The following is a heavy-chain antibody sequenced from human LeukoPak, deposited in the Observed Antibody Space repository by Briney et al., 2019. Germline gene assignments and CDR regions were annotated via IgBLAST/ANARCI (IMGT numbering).Heavy chain of an antibody. CDR1: GFTFSSYA. Sequence: GGSLRLSCAASGFTFSSYAMHWVRQAPGKGLEYVSAVSSNGGSTYYANSVKGRFTISRDNSKNTLYLQMGSLRAEDMAVYCCARDGCSSTSCNYMDVWGKGTTVTISS. CDR2: VSSNGGST. CDR3: ARDGCSSTSCNYMDV. J-gene: IGHJ6*03. D-gene: IGHD2-2*01. V-gene: IGHV3-64*01.